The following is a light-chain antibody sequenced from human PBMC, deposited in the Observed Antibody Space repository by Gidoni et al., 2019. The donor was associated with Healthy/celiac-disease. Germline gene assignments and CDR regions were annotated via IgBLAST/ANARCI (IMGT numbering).Light chain of an antibody. Sequence: TISCTGTSSDVGGYNYVSWYQQHPGKAPKLMIYDVSNRPSGVSNRFSGSKSGNTASLTISGLQAEDEADYYCSSYTSSSTGVVFGGGTKLTVL. CDR2: DVS. V-gene: IGLV2-14*03. CDR1: SSDVGGYNY. J-gene: IGLJ2*01. CDR3: SSYTSSSTGVV.